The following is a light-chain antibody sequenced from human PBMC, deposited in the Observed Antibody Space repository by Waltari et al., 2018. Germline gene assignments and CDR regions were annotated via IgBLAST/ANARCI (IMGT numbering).Light chain of an antibody. CDR1: SSHSGRNY. V-gene: IGLV1-47*01. CDR3: AAWDDSLSGVV. Sequence: QSVLTQPPSASGTPGPRVTISCSGSSSHSGRNYVYWYQQLPGPAPKLLIYRNNQRPSGVPDRFSGSKSGTSASLAISGLRSEDEADYYCAAWDDSLSGVVFGGGTKLTVL. J-gene: IGLJ2*01. CDR2: RNN.